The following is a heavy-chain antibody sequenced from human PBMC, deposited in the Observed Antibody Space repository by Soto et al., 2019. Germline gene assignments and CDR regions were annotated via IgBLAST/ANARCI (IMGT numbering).Heavy chain of an antibody. J-gene: IGHJ3*02. CDR1: GGTFSSYA. V-gene: IGHV1-69*13. D-gene: IGHD1-26*01. Sequence: SVKVSCKASGGTFSSYAISWVRQAPGQGLEWMGGIIPIFGTANYAQKFQGRVTITADESTSTAYMELSSLRSEDTAVYYCARGLVNSGSYLGYDAFDIWGQGTMVTVSS. CDR3: ARGLVNSGSYLGYDAFDI. CDR2: IIPIFGTA.